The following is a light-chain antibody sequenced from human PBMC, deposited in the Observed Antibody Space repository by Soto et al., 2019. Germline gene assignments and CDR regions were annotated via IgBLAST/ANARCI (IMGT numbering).Light chain of an antibody. CDR3: SSYAGSNNPYV. J-gene: IGLJ1*01. CDR1: SSDVGGYNY. Sequence: QSALTQPPSASGSPGQSVTISCTGTSSDVGGYNYVSWYQQHPGKAPKLMIYEVSKRPSGVPDRFSGSKSGNTACLTVSGLQAEDEADYYCSSYAGSNNPYVFGTGTKLTVL. V-gene: IGLV2-8*01. CDR2: EVS.